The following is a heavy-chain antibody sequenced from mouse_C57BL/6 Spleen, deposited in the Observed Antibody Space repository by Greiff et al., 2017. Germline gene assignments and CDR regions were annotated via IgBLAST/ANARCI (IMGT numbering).Heavy chain of an antibody. CDR2: IYPGDGDT. CDR3: SRYYYFSSSVFAY. D-gene: IGHD1-1*01. J-gene: IGHJ3*01. V-gene: IGHV1-82*01. Sequence: QVQLQQSGPELVKPGASVKISCKASGYAFSSYWMNWVKQRPGKGLEWIGRIYPGDGDTNYNGKFKGKATLTAYTSSSTAYMKLSSLPSEDSAVYFFSRYYYFSSSVFAYCRQGTLVSFSA. CDR1: GYAFSSYW.